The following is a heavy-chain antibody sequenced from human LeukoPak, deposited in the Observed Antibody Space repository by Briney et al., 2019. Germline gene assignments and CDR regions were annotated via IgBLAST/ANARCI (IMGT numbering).Heavy chain of an antibody. Sequence: SETLSLTCTVSGGSISSGGYYWSWIRQPPGKGLEWIGEINHSGSTNYNPSLKSRVTISVDTSKNQFSLKLSSVTAADTAVYYCARARWDFWSGSCFDYWGQGTLVTVSS. CDR3: ARARWDFWSGSCFDY. D-gene: IGHD3-3*01. J-gene: IGHJ4*02. CDR1: GGSISSGGYY. CDR2: INHSGST. V-gene: IGHV4-39*07.